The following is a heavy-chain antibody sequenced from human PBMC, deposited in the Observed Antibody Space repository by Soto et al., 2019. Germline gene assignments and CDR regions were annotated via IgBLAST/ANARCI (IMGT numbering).Heavy chain of an antibody. CDR2: IYYSGST. V-gene: IGHV4-30-4*01. D-gene: IGHD6-13*01. CDR1: GGSISGGDYY. Sequence: PSETLSLTCTVSGGSISGGDYYWSWIRQPPGKGLEWIGYIYYSGSTYYNPSLKSRVTISVDTSKNQFSLKLSSVTAADTAVYYCARLTLAAAGTWSYYYYGMDVWGQGTTVTVSS. J-gene: IGHJ6*02. CDR3: ARLTLAAAGTWSYYYYGMDV.